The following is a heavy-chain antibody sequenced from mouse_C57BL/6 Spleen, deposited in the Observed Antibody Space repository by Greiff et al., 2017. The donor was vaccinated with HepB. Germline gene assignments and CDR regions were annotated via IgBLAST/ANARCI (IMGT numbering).Heavy chain of an antibody. J-gene: IGHJ2*01. CDR1: GYTFTDYN. CDR3: ARSDGNYAVFDY. V-gene: IGHV1-18*01. Sequence: EVKLMESGPELVKPGASVKIPCKASGYTFTDYNMDWVKQSHGKSLEWIGDINPNNGGTIYNQKFKGKATLTVDKSSSTAYMELRSLTSEDTAVYYCARSDGNYAVFDYWGQGTTLTVSS. D-gene: IGHD2-1*01. CDR2: INPNNGGT.